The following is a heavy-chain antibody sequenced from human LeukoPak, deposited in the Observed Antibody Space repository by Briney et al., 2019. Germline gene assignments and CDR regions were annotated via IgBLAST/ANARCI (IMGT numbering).Heavy chain of an antibody. D-gene: IGHD6-19*01. Sequence: SETLSLTCAVYGGSFSGYYWSWIRQPPGKGLEWIGEINHSGSTNYNPSLKSRVTISVDTSKNQFSLKLSSVTAADTAVYYCARGIAVAGTLYYFDYWGQGSLVTVSS. CDR2: INHSGST. V-gene: IGHV4-34*01. CDR3: ARGIAVAGTLYYFDY. CDR1: GGSFSGYY. J-gene: IGHJ4*02.